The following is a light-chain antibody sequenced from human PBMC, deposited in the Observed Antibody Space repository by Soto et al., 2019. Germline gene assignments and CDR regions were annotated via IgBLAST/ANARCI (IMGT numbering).Light chain of an antibody. CDR1: QSVSNSY. V-gene: IGKV3-20*01. Sequence: EIVLTQSPGILSLSPGERATLSCRASQSVSNSYLAWYQQKPGQAPRLLMYAASNRATGIPDRFSGSGSGTDFTLTISRLEPEDFAVYYCQQFPTWTFGQGTKVDIK. CDR2: AAS. J-gene: IGKJ1*01. CDR3: QQFPTWT.